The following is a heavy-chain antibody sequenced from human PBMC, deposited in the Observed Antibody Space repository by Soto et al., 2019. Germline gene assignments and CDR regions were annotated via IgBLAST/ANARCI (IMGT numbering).Heavy chain of an antibody. V-gene: IGHV3-23*01. CDR2: ISASGGRT. J-gene: IGHJ4*02. CDR1: GFTFGNYA. D-gene: IGHD2-15*01. CDR3: AKHLEVLSARFES. Sequence: EVQLLESGGGLVQPGGSLRLSCRVSGFTFGNYAMAWVRQAPGKGLEWVSGISASGGRTYYADSAKGRFTISRDNSNNTLYLQMSSLRAEDTAVYYCAKHLEVLSARFESWGQGALVTVSS.